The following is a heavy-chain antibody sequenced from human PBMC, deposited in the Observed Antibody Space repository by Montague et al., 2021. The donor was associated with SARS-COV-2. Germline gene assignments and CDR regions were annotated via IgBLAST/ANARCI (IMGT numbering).Heavy chain of an antibody. Sequence: SETLSLTCTVSGGSISSFYWSWFRQPPGKGLEWIGYISDSGSTNYNPSLTSRVTMSVDTSKNQFSLEVNSVTAADTAVYYCARHYSATLPAVYWGQGTLVTASS. CDR1: GGSISSFY. D-gene: IGHD2-15*01. J-gene: IGHJ4*02. V-gene: IGHV4-59*08. CDR3: ARHYSATLPAVY. CDR2: ISDSGST.